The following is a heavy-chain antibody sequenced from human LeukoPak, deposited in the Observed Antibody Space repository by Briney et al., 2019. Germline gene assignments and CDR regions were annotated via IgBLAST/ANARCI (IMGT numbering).Heavy chain of an antibody. V-gene: IGHV3-30-3*01. CDR3: ARGDVYYYGSGTIHPLDY. J-gene: IGHJ4*02. D-gene: IGHD3-10*01. Sequence: GSLRLSCAASGFTFSSYAMHWVRQAPGKGLEWVAVISYDGSNKYYADPVKGRFTISRDNSKNTLYLQMNSLRAEDTAVYYCARGDVYYYGSGTIHPLDYWGQGTLVTVSS. CDR1: GFTFSSYA. CDR2: ISYDGSNK.